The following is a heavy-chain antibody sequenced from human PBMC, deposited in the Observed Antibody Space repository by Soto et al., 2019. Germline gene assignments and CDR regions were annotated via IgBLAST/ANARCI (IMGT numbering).Heavy chain of an antibody. Sequence: QVQLQESGPGLVKPSGTLSLTCAVSGGSVCSRNWWSWVRQPPGNGLERIGESYPSGSTNYNPCLKSRVTISVDTRENQFSLKLSSVTAAATAGYYCSRGSGSYYYGMDVWGQGTTVTVSS. CDR2: SYPSGST. CDR1: GGSVCSRNW. V-gene: IGHV4-4*02. D-gene: IGHD2-15*01. CDR3: SRGSGSYYYGMDV. J-gene: IGHJ6*02.